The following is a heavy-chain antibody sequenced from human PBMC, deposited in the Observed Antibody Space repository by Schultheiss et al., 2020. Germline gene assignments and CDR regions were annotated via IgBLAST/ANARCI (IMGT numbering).Heavy chain of an antibody. J-gene: IGHJ5*02. CDR2: MYPSGST. V-gene: IGHV4-59*01. CDR3: ARQDGGNGLAA. D-gene: IGHD4-23*01. CDR1: GGSISRYY. Sequence: SETLSLTCTVSGGSISRYYWSWVRQPPGKGLQWIVYMYPSGSTNYNPSLKGRVTASADTSKNQLSLKLSSVTAADTAVYYCARQDGGNGLAAWGQGTLVTVSS.